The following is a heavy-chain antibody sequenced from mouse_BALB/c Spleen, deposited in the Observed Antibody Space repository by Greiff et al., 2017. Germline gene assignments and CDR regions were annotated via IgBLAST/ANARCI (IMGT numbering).Heavy chain of an antibody. Sequence: VKLVESGPGLVAPSQSLSITCTVSGFSLTSYGVHWVRQPPGKGLEWLGVIWAGGSTNYNSALMSRLSISKDNSKSQVFLKMNSLQTDDTAMYYCARGDYDGDYAMDYWGQGTSVTVSA. CDR2: IWAGGST. J-gene: IGHJ4*01. CDR1: GFSLTSYG. D-gene: IGHD2-4*01. CDR3: ARGDYDGDYAMDY. V-gene: IGHV2-9*02.